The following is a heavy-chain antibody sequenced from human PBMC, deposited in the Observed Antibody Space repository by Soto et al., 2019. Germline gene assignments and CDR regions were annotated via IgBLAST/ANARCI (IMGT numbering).Heavy chain of an antibody. Sequence: PGGSLRLSCAASGFTFSSYAMSWVRQAPGKGLEWVSAISGSGGSTYCADSVKGRFTISRDNSKNTLYLQMNSLRAEDTAVYYCAKLRYNWNALRWFDPWGQGTLVTVSS. V-gene: IGHV3-23*01. D-gene: IGHD1-20*01. CDR1: GFTFSSYA. J-gene: IGHJ5*02. CDR3: AKLRYNWNALRWFDP. CDR2: ISGSGGST.